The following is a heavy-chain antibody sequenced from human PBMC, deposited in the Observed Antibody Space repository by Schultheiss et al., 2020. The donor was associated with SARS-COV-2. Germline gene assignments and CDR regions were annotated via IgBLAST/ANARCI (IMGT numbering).Heavy chain of an antibody. CDR2: INHSGST. J-gene: IGHJ4*02. CDR1: GGSFSAYY. Sequence: SETLSLTCAVYGGSFSAYYWSWIRQPPGKGLEWIGEINHSGSTNYNPSLKSRVTISVDRSKNQFSLKLSSVTAADTAVYYCARGIEYGTSSSFDYWGQGTLVTVSS. V-gene: IGHV4-34*01. CDR3: ARGIEYGTSSSFDY. D-gene: IGHD6-6*01.